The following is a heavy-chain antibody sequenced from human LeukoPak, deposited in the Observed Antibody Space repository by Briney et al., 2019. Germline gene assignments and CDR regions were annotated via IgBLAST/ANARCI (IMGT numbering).Heavy chain of an antibody. J-gene: IGHJ6*02. CDR1: GFTFGSYS. V-gene: IGHV3-48*02. CDR3: ARDLWIQLWSRYYYYGMDV. CDR2: ISSSSSTI. Sequence: GGSLRLSCAASGFTFGSYSMNWVRQAPGKGLEWVSYISSSSSTIYYADSVKGRFTISRDNAKNSLYLQMNSLRDEDTAVYYCARDLWIQLWSRYYYYGMDVWGQGTTVTVSS. D-gene: IGHD5-18*01.